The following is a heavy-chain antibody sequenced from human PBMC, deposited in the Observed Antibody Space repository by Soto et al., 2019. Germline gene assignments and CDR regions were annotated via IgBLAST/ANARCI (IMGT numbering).Heavy chain of an antibody. V-gene: IGHV5-51*01. D-gene: IGHD1-20*01. CDR2: IYPGDSDT. J-gene: IGHJ4*02. CDR1: GYSFTSYW. CDR3: ARHHNWNDRTTHFDY. Sequence: PGESLKISCKGSGYSFTSYWIGWVRQMPGKGLEWMGIIYPGDSDTRYSPSFQGQVTISADKSISTAYLQWSSLKASDTAMYYCARHHNWNDRTTHFDYWGQGTLVTVSS.